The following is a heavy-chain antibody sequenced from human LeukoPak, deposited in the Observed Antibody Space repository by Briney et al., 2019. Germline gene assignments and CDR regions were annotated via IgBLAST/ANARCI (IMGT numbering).Heavy chain of an antibody. CDR2: INHSGST. D-gene: IGHD2-2*02. CDR1: GGSFSGYY. CDR3: ARSQGYCSSTSCYTFGY. Sequence: PSETLSLTCAVYGGSFSGYYWSWLRQPPGKGLEWIGEINHSGSTNYNPSLMSRVTISVDTSKNQFSLKLSSVTAADTAVYYCARSQGYCSSTSCYTFGYWGQGTLVTVSS. V-gene: IGHV4-34*01. J-gene: IGHJ4*02.